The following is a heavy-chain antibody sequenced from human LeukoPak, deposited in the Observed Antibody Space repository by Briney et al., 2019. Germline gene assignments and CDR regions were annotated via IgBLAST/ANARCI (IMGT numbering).Heavy chain of an antibody. CDR3: ASLSGQQLVLDY. D-gene: IGHD6-13*01. Sequence: PGGSLRLSCAASGFIFNSYGMHWVRQAPGKGLEWVAVISYDGSNKYYADSVKGRFTISRDNAKNSLYLQMNSLRAEDTAVYYCASLSGQQLVLDYWGQGTLVTVSS. CDR1: GFIFNSYG. J-gene: IGHJ4*02. CDR2: ISYDGSNK. V-gene: IGHV3-33*05.